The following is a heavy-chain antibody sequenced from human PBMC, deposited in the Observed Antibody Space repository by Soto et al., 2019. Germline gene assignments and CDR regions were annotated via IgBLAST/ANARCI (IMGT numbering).Heavy chain of an antibody. D-gene: IGHD2-21*02. CDR1: GGTFSSYA. CDR3: ASPVATVYYYYGMYV. Sequence: QVQLVQSGAEVKKPGSSVKVSCKASGGTFSSYAITWVRQAPGQGLELMGGIIPIFGTADYAQKFQGRVTITSDESTGTAYMELSSLRSEDTAVYYCASPVATVYYYYGMYVWGQGTTVTVSS. CDR2: IIPIFGTA. J-gene: IGHJ6*02. V-gene: IGHV1-69*05.